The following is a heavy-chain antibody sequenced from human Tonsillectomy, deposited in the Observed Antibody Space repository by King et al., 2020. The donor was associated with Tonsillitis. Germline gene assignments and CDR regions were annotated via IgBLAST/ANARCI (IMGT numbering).Heavy chain of an antibody. CDR2: IYTSGRT. CDR3: ARGGDLSTGGSLFDP. CDR1: GASISSGSYY. Sequence: VQLQESGPGLVKPSQTLSLTCSVSGASISSGSYYWSWIRQPAGKGLEWIGRIYTSGRTDYNPSLESRVTMSTDTSRNQFSLKLSSVTAADTAVYYCARGGDLSTGGSLFDPWGQGTLVTVSS. D-gene: IGHD3-9*01. V-gene: IGHV4-61*02. J-gene: IGHJ5*02.